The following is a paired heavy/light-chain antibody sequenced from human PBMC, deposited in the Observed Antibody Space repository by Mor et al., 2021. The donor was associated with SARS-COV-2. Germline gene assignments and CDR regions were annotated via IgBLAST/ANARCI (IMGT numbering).Heavy chain of an antibody. J-gene: IGHJ5*02. CDR2: IKHDGSEK. V-gene: IGHV3-7*01. CDR1: GFTLSNYW. Sequence: EVDLVESGGDLVQPGGSLRLSCAASGFTLSNYWMSWVRQAPGKGLEWVANIKHDGSEKYYVDSVKGRFTISTDNAKNSMYLQMSSLRVEDTAVYYCTRDRYFASGSYEGSDPWGQGTLVTVSS. D-gene: IGHD3-10*01. CDR3: TRDRYFASGSYEGSDP.
Light chain of an antibody. V-gene: IGKV3-11*01. J-gene: IGKJ4*01. CDR3: QQRSNWALT. Sequence: EIVLTQSPATLSLSPGERATLSCRASQSVGSDLAWYQQKPGQAPRLLIYDASNRATGIPARFSGSGSGTDFTLTIGSLAPEDFAVYFCQQRSNWALTFGGGTKVEIK. CDR1: QSVGSD. CDR2: DAS.